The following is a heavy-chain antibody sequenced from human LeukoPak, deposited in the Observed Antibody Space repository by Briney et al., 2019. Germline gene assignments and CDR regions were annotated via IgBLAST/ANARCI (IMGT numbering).Heavy chain of an antibody. CDR2: ITTSSTYI. CDR3: ARGEGYYASGSYYIDY. V-gene: IGHV3-21*01. J-gene: IGHJ4*02. CDR1: GFTFSSYT. Sequence: GGSLRLSCAASGFTFSSYTMNWVRQAPGKGLEWVSSITTSSTYIYYADSVGGRSTISRDNAKNSLYLRMSSLRVEDTAVYYCARGEGYYASGSYYIDYWGQGTLVT. D-gene: IGHD3-10*01.